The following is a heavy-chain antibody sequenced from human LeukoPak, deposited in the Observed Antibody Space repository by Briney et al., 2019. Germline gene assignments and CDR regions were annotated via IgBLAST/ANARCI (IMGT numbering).Heavy chain of an antibody. CDR2: LSYDGSNR. D-gene: IGHD4-17*01. Sequence: GGPLRLSCAASGFTFSSFGMHWVRQAPGKGLEWVAVLSYDGSNRYYADSVKGRFTISRDNSKNTLYLQMNSLRAEDTAVYYCAKDASTVTLHADYWGQGTLVTVSS. J-gene: IGHJ4*02. V-gene: IGHV3-30*18. CDR3: AKDASTVTLHADY. CDR1: GFTFSSFG.